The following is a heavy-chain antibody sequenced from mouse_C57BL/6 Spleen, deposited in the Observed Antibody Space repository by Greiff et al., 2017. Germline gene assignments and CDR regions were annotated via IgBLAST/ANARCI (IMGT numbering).Heavy chain of an antibody. J-gene: IGHJ2*01. CDR2: IYPGSGST. V-gene: IGHV1-55*01. Sequence: QVQLQQPGAELVKPGASVKMSCKASGYTFTSYWITWVKQRPGQGLEWIGDIYPGSGSTNYNEKFKSKATLTVDRSSSTAYIQLSSLTSEDSAVYYCASRRVVDDWGQGATLTVSS. CDR1: GYTFTSYW. CDR3: ASRRVVDD. D-gene: IGHD1-1*01.